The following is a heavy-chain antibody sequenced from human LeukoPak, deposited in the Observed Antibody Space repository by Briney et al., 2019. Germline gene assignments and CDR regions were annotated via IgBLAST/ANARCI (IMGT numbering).Heavy chain of an antibody. CDR1: GLTFSSYS. D-gene: IGHD3-9*01. CDR3: ASQFTYYDILTGYYPPYDY. Sequence: GGSLRLSCAASGLTFSSYSMNWVRQAPGKGLEWVSSISSSSSYIYYADSVKGRFTISRDNAKNSLYLQMNSLRAEDTAVYYCASQFTYYDILTGYYPPYDYWGQGTLVTVSS. V-gene: IGHV3-21*01. J-gene: IGHJ4*02. CDR2: ISSSSSYI.